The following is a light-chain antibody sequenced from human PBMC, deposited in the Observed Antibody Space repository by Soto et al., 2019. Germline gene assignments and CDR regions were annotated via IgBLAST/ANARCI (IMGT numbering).Light chain of an antibody. CDR3: QSYDSRLSGSRV. CDR2: HNS. Sequence: QSVLTQPPSVSGAPGQRVTISCTGSSSNIGAGYDVHWYQQLPGTAPKLLIYHNSNRPSGVPDRFSGSKSGTSASLVITGLQAEDEADYYCQSYDSRLSGSRVFGTGNKVTVL. V-gene: IGLV1-40*01. CDR1: SSNIGAGYD. J-gene: IGLJ1*01.